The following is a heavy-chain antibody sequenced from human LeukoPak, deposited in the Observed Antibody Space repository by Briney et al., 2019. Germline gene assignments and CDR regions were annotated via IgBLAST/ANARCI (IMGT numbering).Heavy chain of an antibody. CDR2: INPSGGST. V-gene: IGHV1-46*01. D-gene: IGHD6-13*01. Sequence: ASVKVSCKASGYTFTSYYMHWVRQAPGQGLEWMGIINPSGGSTSYAQKFQGRVTMTRDTSTSTVYMELSSLRSEDTAVYYCARGHSSSWGGYYYYYYMDVWGKGTTVTISS. CDR3: ARGHSSSWGGYYYYYYMDV. J-gene: IGHJ6*03. CDR1: GYTFTSYY.